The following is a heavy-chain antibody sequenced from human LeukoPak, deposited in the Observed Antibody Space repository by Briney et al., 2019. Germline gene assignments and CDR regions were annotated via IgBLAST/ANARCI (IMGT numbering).Heavy chain of an antibody. Sequence: GGSLRLSCEASGFTFGGSAMSWVRQAPGKGLEWLSDISGAGRDTYYADSVKGRFTISRDNSKNSLYQQLNSLGAEDTAVHYYAKSDSPRGGCRAAFDYWGQGTLVTVSS. D-gene: IGHD6-19*01. J-gene: IGHJ4*02. CDR2: ISGAGRDT. CDR1: GFTFGGSA. V-gene: IGHV3-23*01. CDR3: AKSDSPRGGCRAAFDY.